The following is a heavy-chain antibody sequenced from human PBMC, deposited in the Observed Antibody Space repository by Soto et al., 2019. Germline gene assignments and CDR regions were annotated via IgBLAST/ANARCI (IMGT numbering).Heavy chain of an antibody. CDR3: ARRQRDYYGSREGKYFDP. CDR2: LYYSGIT. D-gene: IGHD3-10*01. J-gene: IGHJ5*02. CDR1: GGSISSSHYY. V-gene: IGHV4-39*01. Sequence: PSETLSLTCTVSGGSISSSHYYWDWIRQPPGKSLDWIGSLYYSGITHYNPSLKSRLTISLDTSKNQFSLKLTSVTAADTAVYYCARRQRDYYGSREGKYFDPWGQGTLVTVSS.